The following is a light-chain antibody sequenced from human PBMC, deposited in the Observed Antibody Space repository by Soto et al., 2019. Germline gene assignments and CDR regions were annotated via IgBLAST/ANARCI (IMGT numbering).Light chain of an antibody. V-gene: IGLV2-14*01. Sequence: QSDLTQPASMSGSPGQSITISCTGTSSDVGGYNYVSWYQQHPGKAPKLMIYEVSNRPSGVSNRFSGSKSGNTASLTISGLQAEDEADYYCSSYTSSSIDYVFGTGTKLTVL. J-gene: IGLJ1*01. CDR2: EVS. CDR1: SSDVGGYNY. CDR3: SSYTSSSIDYV.